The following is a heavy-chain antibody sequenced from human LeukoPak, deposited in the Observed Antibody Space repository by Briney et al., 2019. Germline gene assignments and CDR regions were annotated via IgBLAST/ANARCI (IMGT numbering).Heavy chain of an antibody. CDR3: ASPGIAAAGGGYYYYYMDV. Sequence: ASVKVSCKASGYTFTSYYMHWVRQAPGQGLEWMGIINPSGGSTSYAQKFQGRVTITADKSTSTAYMELSSLRSEDTAVYYCASPGIAAAGGGYYYYYMDVWGKGTTVTVSS. J-gene: IGHJ6*03. V-gene: IGHV1-46*01. CDR2: INPSGGST. CDR1: GYTFTSYY. D-gene: IGHD6-13*01.